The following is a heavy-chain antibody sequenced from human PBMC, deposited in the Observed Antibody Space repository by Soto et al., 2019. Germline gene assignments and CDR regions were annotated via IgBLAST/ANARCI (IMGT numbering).Heavy chain of an antibody. V-gene: IGHV3-23*01. CDR1: GFTFSRYA. CDR3: AKDLANVVTAIYFDY. Sequence: PVGSLRLSCAASGFTFSRYAMSWVRQAPGKGLEWVSAISGSGGSTYYADSVKGRFTISRDNSKNTLYLQMNSLRAEDTAVYYCAKDLANVVTAIYFDYWGQGTLVTVSS. CDR2: ISGSGGST. D-gene: IGHD2-21*02. J-gene: IGHJ4*02.